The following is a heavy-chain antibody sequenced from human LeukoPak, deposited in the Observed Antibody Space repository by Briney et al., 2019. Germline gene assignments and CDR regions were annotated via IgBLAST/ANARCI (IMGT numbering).Heavy chain of an antibody. CDR1: GGSISSYY. CDR2: IYYSGST. V-gene: IGHV4-59*08. D-gene: IGHD3-10*01. Sequence: SSETLSLTCTVSGGSISSYYWSWIRQPPGKGLEWIGYIYYSGSTNYNPSLKSRVTISVDTSRNQFSLKLSSVTAADTAVYYCARRGTAGSFDYWGQGTLVTVSS. J-gene: IGHJ4*02. CDR3: ARRGTAGSFDY.